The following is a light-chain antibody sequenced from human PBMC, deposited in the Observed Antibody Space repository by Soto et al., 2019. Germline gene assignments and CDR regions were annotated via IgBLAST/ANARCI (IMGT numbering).Light chain of an antibody. CDR3: QQRSSWPLT. Sequence: EIMLTQSPATLSLSPGERATLSCRASQSVSSYLAWYQQKPGQAPRLLIYDASDRATGIPARFSGSGSGTDFSLTINSLEPEDFAVYYCQQRSSWPLTFGGGTKVDIK. CDR2: DAS. CDR1: QSVSSY. V-gene: IGKV3-11*01. J-gene: IGKJ4*01.